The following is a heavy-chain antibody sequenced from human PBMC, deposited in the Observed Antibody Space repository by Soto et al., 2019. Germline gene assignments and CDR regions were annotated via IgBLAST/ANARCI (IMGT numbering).Heavy chain of an antibody. CDR2: ISHSGRT. CDR1: GGSFSGHY. D-gene: IGHD3-22*01. Sequence: SETLSLTCAVSGGSFSGHYWIWVRQLPGKGLEWIGEISHSGRTNYNPSLKGRVTISTDTSKNHFSLWLTSVTTADTAVYYCGPWGYVSSGPEYWGQGALVTVSS. V-gene: IGHV4-34*01. CDR3: GPWGYVSSGPEY. J-gene: IGHJ4*02.